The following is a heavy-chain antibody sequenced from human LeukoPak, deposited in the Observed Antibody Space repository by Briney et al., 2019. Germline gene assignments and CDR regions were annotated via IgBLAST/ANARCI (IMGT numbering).Heavy chain of an antibody. CDR3: ARTYYYDSSGYYPDY. CDR1: GGSISSGDYY. D-gene: IGHD3-22*01. CDR2: IYYSGST. Sequence: PSETLSLTCTVSGGSISSGDYYWSWIRQPPGKGLEWIGYIYYSGSTYYNPSLKRRVTISVDTSKNQFSLKLSSVTAADTAVYYCARTYYYDSSGYYPDYWGQGTLVTVSS. V-gene: IGHV4-30-4*01. J-gene: IGHJ4*02.